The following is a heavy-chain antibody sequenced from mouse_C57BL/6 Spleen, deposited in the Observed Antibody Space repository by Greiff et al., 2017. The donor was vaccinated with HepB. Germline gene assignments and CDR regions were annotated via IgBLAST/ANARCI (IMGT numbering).Heavy chain of an antibody. CDR2: IHPNSGST. D-gene: IGHD2-4*01. CDR1: GYTFTSYW. V-gene: IGHV1-64*01. J-gene: IGHJ3*01. CDR3: ARSRYYDYLFAY. Sequence: QVQLQQPGAELVKPGASVKLSCKASGYTFTSYWMHWVKQRPGQGLEWIGMIHPNSGSTNYNEKFKSKATLTVDKSSSTAYMQLSSLTSEDSAVYYCARSRYYDYLFAYWGQGTLVTVSA.